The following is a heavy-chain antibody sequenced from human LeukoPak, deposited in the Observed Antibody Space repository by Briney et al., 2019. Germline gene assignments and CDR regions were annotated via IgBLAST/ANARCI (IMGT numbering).Heavy chain of an antibody. D-gene: IGHD6-19*01. CDR2: IYTSGST. CDR3: ARDSYTAVAGTNYYYGMDV. CDR1: GGSISSYY. V-gene: IGHV4-4*07. J-gene: IGHJ6*02. Sequence: PSETLSLTCTVSGGSISSYYWSWIRQPAGKGLEWIGRIYTSGSTNYNPSLKSRVTMSVDTSKNQFSLKLSSVTAADTAVYYCARDSYTAVAGTNYYYGMDVWGQGTTVTVSS.